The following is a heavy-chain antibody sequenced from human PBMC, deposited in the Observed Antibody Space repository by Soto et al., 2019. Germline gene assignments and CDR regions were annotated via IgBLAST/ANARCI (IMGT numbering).Heavy chain of an antibody. CDR1: GFIFSNNG. D-gene: IGHD3-10*02. CDR3: AIVRVADSPLDH. J-gene: IGHJ4*02. V-gene: IGHV3-30*03. Sequence: QVQLVESGGGVVQPGRSLRLSCEGSGFIFSNNGMHWVRQAPGKGLEWVAFMSYDGSAKFLADSVKGRFTISRDNSKSTLFLHMSSLRAEDTAMYYCAIVRVADSPLDHWDQGTLVTVSS. CDR2: MSYDGSAK.